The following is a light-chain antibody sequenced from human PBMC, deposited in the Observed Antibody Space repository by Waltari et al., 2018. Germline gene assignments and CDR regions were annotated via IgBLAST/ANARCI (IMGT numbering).Light chain of an antibody. CDR1: VLAKKS. CDR2: KAS. Sequence: SYDLTQPSSVSVSPGQTATIPCSGDVLAKKSGRGFKKKPGQAPLLVIYKASQRPSGIPERLSGTTSGTTITLTISGAQAEDEADYYCYSAADNKMIFGGGTKLTVL. V-gene: IGLV3-27*01. CDR3: YSAADNKMI. J-gene: IGLJ2*01.